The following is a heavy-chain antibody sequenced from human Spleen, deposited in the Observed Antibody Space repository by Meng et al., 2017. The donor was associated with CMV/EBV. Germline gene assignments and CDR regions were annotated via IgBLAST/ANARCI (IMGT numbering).Heavy chain of an antibody. J-gene: IGHJ5*02. D-gene: IGHD3-22*01. Sequence: FTFSTFGMNCVLQAPGKGLEWVSSISDTSSYIYYADSVQGQFTISRDNAKYSLSLQMNSLRAEDTAVYYCARSDYDSGGYYAGWFDPWGQGTLVTVSS. CDR1: FTFSTFG. V-gene: IGHV3-21*06. CDR3: ARSDYDSGGYYAGWFDP. CDR2: ISDTSSYI.